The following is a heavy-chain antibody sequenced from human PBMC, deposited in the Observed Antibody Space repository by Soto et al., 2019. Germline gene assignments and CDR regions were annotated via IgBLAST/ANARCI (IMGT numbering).Heavy chain of an antibody. CDR2: ISYDGTTT. J-gene: IGHJ4*02. D-gene: IGHD1-26*01. V-gene: IGHV3-74*01. Sequence: VGSLRLSCFVSGFTFSMYWMHWVRQVPGQSPFWVSRISYDGTTTNYADSVRGRFTISRDNSKNTLYLQMNNLKPDDTAIYYCTRGPRADSSGTRAHWGQGTPVTSPQ. CDR1: GFTFSMYW. CDR3: TRGPRADSSGTRAH.